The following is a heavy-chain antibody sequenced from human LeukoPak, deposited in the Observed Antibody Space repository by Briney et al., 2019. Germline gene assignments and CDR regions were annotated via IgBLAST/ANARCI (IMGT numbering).Heavy chain of an antibody. CDR3: ARAPPVRFSEYYFYYMDV. J-gene: IGHJ6*03. CDR1: GFTFDDYA. Sequence: GGSLRLSCAASGFTFDDYAMHWVRQAPGKGLEWVSGISWNNNSIGYADSVKGRFTISRDNAKNSLFLQMNSLRAEDTAVYYCARAPPVRFSEYYFYYMDVWGKGTTVAVSS. CDR2: ISWNNNSI. V-gene: IGHV3-9*01. D-gene: IGHD3-3*01.